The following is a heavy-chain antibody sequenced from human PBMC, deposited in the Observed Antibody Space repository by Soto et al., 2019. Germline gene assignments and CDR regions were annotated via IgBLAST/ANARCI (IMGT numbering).Heavy chain of an antibody. CDR1: GFTFSSYA. CDR3: ARGRYYGSGADGAENWFDP. V-gene: IGHV3-30-3*01. Sequence: PGGSLRLSCAASGFTFSSYAMHWVRQAPGKGLEWVAVISYDGSNKYYADSVKGRFTISRDNSKNTLYLQMNSLRAEDTAVYYCARGRYYGSGADGAENWFDPWGQGTLVTVSS. D-gene: IGHD3-10*01. J-gene: IGHJ5*02. CDR2: ISYDGSNK.